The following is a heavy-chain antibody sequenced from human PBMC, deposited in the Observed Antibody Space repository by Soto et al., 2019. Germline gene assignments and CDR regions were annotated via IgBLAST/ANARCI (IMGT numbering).Heavy chain of an antibody. D-gene: IGHD3-10*01. CDR3: ARDFRYFPY. J-gene: IGHJ4*02. CDR2: IEHNGNN. Sequence: PSETLSLTCAVYGGTFSGYFWTWVRQPPGKGLGWIGEIEHNGNNNINPSLKSRVTLSVDTSKNQISLTLTSVTAADTAVYYCARDFRYFPYWGQGTLVTVSS. CDR1: GGTFSGYF. V-gene: IGHV4-34*01.